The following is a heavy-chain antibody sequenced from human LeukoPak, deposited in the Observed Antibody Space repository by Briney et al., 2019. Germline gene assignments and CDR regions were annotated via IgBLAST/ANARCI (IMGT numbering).Heavy chain of an antibody. D-gene: IGHD2-21*02. CDR1: GFTFSSSA. V-gene: IGHV3-23*01. J-gene: IGHJ4*02. CDR2: ISGSGDGT. CDR3: AKRGDPYYFDC. Sequence: GGSLRLSCAASGFTFSSSAMSWVRQAPGKGLEWVSVISGSGDGTYYADSVKGRFTISRDNSKNTLYLQLNSLRAEDTAVYHCAKRGDPYYFDCWGQGALVTVSA.